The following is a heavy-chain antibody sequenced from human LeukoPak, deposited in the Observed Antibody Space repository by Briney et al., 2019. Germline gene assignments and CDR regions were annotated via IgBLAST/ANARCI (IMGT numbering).Heavy chain of an antibody. CDR3: ARSQWDY. CDR2: ISSSMISI. J-gene: IGHJ4*02. V-gene: IGHV3-21*01. CDR1: GFTFRRYD. Sequence: GGSLRLSCASSGFTFRRYDMNWVRQAPGKGLEWVSFISSSMISIHYADSVQGRFTITSDTSANTAYMELSSLRSEDTAVYYCARSQWDYWGQGTLVTVSS. D-gene: IGHD6-19*01.